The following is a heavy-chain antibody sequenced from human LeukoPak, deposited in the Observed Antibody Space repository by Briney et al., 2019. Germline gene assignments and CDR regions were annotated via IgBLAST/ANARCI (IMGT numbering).Heavy chain of an antibody. CDR3: ARAPRGYSGYDTPKGFDY. J-gene: IGHJ4*02. CDR2: TIHILGIA. D-gene: IGHD5-12*01. Sequence: SVKVSCKASGYTFTSYYMHWARQAPGQGLEWMGRTIHILGIANYAQKFQGRVTITADKSTSTAYMELSSLRSEDTAVYYCARAPRGYSGYDTPKGFDYWGQGTLVTVSS. CDR1: GYTFTSYY. V-gene: IGHV1-69*04.